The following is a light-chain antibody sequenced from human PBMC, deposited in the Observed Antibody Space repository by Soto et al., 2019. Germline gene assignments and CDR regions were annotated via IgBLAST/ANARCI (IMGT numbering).Light chain of an antibody. CDR3: AAWDESLNGYV. Sequence: QSVVTQPPSVSGTPGRRVTISCSGRSSNIGSNTVSWYQQLPGTAPKLLIHRNNQRPSGVPDRFSGSNSGTSASLAITGLQSEDEADYYCAAWDESLNGYVFGTGTKVTAL. CDR2: RNN. CDR1: SSNIGSNT. J-gene: IGLJ1*01. V-gene: IGLV1-44*01.